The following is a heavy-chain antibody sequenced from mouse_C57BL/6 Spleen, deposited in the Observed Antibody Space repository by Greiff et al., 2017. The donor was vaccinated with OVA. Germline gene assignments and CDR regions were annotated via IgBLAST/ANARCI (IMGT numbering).Heavy chain of an antibody. CDR2: IYPRSGNT. D-gene: IGHD2-2*01. CDR1: GYTFTSYG. V-gene: IGHV1-81*01. Sequence: VQLQQSGAELARPGASVKLSCKASGYTFTSYGISWVKQRTGQGLEWIGEIYPRSGNTYYNEKFKGKATLTADKSSSTAYMELRSLTSEDSAVYFCAREGGYDEGYWYFDVWGTGTTVTVSS. J-gene: IGHJ1*03. CDR3: AREGGYDEGYWYFDV.